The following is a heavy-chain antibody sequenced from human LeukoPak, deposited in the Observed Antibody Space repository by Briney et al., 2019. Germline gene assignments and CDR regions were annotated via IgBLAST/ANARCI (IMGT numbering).Heavy chain of an antibody. CDR2: MYYGERT. CDR3: ARGRDYGDSPGELGDH. D-gene: IGHD4-17*01. Sequence: SETLSLTCTVSGGSISSSRYYWGWIRQPPGKGLEWIGSMYYGERTYYNPSLKSRVTISVDTSKNQFSLKMKSVTAADSAVYYCARGRDYGDSPGELGDHWGQGTLVTVSS. J-gene: IGHJ4*02. CDR1: GGSISSSRYY. V-gene: IGHV4-39*07.